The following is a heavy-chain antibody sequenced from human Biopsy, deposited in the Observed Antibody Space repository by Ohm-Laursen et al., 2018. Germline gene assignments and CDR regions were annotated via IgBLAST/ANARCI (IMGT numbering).Heavy chain of an antibody. J-gene: IGHJ5*02. CDR2: MIPSSGKT. V-gene: IGHV1-8*01. Sequence: ASVKVSCKASGYSFSTYDVNWVRQARGQGLEWMGWMIPSSGKTGYAQRFQGRVTLTMNTSINTAYMELSGLRSEDTAVYFCARGYSRRVSIFEASIYWFDTWGQGTLVTVSS. CDR3: ARGYSRRVSIFEASIYWFDT. CDR1: GYSFSTYD. D-gene: IGHD6-6*01.